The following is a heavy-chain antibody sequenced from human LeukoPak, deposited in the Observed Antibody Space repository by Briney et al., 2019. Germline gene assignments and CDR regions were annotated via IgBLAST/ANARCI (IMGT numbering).Heavy chain of an antibody. V-gene: IGHV1-2*02. Sequence: EASVKVSCKASGYTFTGYYMHRVRQAPGQGLEWMGWINPNSGGTNYAQKFQGRVTMTRDTSISTAYMELSRLRSDDTAVYYCARDPVEYSIQGWFDPWGQGTLVTISS. CDR1: GYTFTGYY. J-gene: IGHJ5*02. CDR3: ARDPVEYSIQGWFDP. CDR2: INPNSGGT. D-gene: IGHD6-6*01.